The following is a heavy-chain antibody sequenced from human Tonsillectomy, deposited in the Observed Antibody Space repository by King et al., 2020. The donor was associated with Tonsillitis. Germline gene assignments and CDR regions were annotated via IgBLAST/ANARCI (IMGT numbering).Heavy chain of an antibody. CDR1: GYTFTGYY. CDR2: ISPTNGGT. D-gene: IGHD2-15*01. CDR3: ARASVDGGFDI. Sequence: QLVQSGAEVKKPGASVKVSCKASGYTFTGYYLHWVRQAPGQGLEWMGRISPTNGGTKYAQKFQGRVTLTRDTSNSTAYMELSRLRSDDTVIYYCARASVDGGFDIWGQGTLVIVSS. J-gene: IGHJ3*02. V-gene: IGHV1-2*05.